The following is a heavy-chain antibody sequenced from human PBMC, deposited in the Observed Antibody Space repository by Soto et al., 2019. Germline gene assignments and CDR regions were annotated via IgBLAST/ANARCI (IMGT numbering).Heavy chain of an antibody. D-gene: IGHD2-2*01. CDR3: ARDAVVGCSSTSCSRAYHYYMDV. J-gene: IGHJ6*03. V-gene: IGHV4-31*03. CDR1: GGSISSGGYY. CDR2: IYYSGST. Sequence: SETLSLTCTVSGGSISSGGYYWSWIRQHPGKGLEWIGYIYYSGSTYYNPSLKSRVTISVDTSKNQFSLKLSSVTAADTAVYYCARDAVVGCSSTSCSRAYHYYMDVWGKGTAVTVSS.